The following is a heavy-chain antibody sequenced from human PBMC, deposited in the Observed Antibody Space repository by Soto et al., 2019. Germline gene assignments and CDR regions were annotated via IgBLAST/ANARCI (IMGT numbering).Heavy chain of an antibody. D-gene: IGHD6-13*01. CDR1: GDSVSNNIAA. Sequence: SQTLSLTCAISGDSVSNNIAAWNWFRQSPSRGLEWLGRTYYRSKWSNDYALSVKSRITINPDTSKNQFSLQLNSVTPEDTAVYYCARSAAVGTAANWFDPWGQGTLVTVSS. CDR2: TYYRSKWSN. CDR3: ARSAAVGTAANWFDP. J-gene: IGHJ5*01. V-gene: IGHV6-1*01.